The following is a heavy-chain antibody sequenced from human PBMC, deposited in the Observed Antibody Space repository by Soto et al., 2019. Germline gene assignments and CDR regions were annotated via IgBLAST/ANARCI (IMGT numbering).Heavy chain of an antibody. V-gene: IGHV3-53*01. J-gene: IGHJ4*02. CDR3: HGYGY. CDR2: IYSGGTT. D-gene: IGHD5-12*01. CDR1: GFTVRANY. Sequence: EVQLVESGGGLIQPGGSLRLSCAVSGFTVRANYMSWVRQAPGKGLEWVSVIYSGGTTYYADSVKGRFIISRDISKNTLYLQMNIRRAGDTAVYYCHGYGYWGQGTLVTVSS.